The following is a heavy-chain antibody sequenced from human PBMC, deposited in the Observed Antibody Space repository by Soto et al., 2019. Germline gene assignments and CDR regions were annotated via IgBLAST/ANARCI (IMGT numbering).Heavy chain of an antibody. Sequence: QVQLQESGPGLVRPSETLSLTCTVSGGSISGNYWSWIRQPPGRGLEWIGYIYYSGSTYVSPSLKSRVTMSVDTSANQFFLKLRSVTAADTAVYYCARTPIGYCSGGTCSNWFDPWGQGTLVTVSS. D-gene: IGHD2-15*01. J-gene: IGHJ5*02. CDR1: GGSISGNY. V-gene: IGHV4-59*08. CDR2: IYYSGST. CDR3: ARTPIGYCSGGTCSNWFDP.